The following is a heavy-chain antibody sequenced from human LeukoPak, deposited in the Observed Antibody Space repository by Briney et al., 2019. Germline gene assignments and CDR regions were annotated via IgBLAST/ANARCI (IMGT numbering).Heavy chain of an antibody. CDR3: ARGPDRATVTDFDY. CDR2: IKQEGSEK. V-gene: IGHV3-7*01. Sequence: GGSLRLSCAASEFTLSRYWMSWVRQAPGKGLEWVANIKQEGSEKYYVDSVKGRFSIPRDNAKNSPYLQMNSLRAEDTAVYYCARGPDRATVTDFDYWGQGTLVTVSS. J-gene: IGHJ4*02. CDR1: EFTLSRYW. D-gene: IGHD4-17*01.